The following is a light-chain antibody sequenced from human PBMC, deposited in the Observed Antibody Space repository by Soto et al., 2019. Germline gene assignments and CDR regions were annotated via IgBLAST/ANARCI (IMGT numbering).Light chain of an antibody. CDR2: LGS. CDR3: MQPLQSWT. J-gene: IGKJ5*01. CDR1: QSLVHSNGYNY. Sequence: IVMTQSPLSLPVTPGEPTSISCRSSQSLVHSNGYNYLDWYLQKPGQSPQLLIYLGSNRASGVPDRFSGSGSGTDFTLKISRVEAEDVGVYYCMQPLQSWTFGQGTRLEIK. V-gene: IGKV2-28*01.